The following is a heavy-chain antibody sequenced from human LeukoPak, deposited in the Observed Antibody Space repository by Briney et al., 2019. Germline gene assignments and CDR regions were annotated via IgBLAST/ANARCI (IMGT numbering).Heavy chain of an antibody. D-gene: IGHD1-26*01. CDR3: ARIRYSGSYFDY. J-gene: IGHJ4*02. CDR2: IDWDDDK. Sequence: SGPALVKPTQTLTLTCTFSGFSRSTSAMCVSWIHQPPGKALEWLARIDWDDDKYCNTSLKTRHSISRDTSRSQVVLTMTNMDPVDTATYYCARIRYSGSYFDYWGQGTLVTVSS. CDR1: GFSRSTSAMC. V-gene: IGHV2-70*11.